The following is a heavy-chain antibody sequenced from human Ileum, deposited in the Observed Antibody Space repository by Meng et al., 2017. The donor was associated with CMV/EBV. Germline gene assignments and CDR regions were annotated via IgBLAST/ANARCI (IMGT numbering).Heavy chain of an antibody. Sequence: STAWMSGVRQAPGKGLEWVGRIKSRTDGGTTDYGAPVKDRFTISIDDSKNTLYLQMNSLKTEDTAVYYCPTKDYYDDSASWFRYWGQGTLVTVSS. V-gene: IGHV3-15*01. J-gene: IGHJ1*01. CDR3: PTKDYYDDSASWFRY. CDR2: IKSRTDGGTT. D-gene: IGHD3-22*01. CDR1: STAW.